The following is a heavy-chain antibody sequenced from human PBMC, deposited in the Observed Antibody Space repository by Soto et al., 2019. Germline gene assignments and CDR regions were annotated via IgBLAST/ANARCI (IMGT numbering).Heavy chain of an antibody. D-gene: IGHD6-6*01. V-gene: IGHV1-69*13. Sequence: SVKFACKPSAGTFSSYAIRWVRHAPGQGLEWMGGIIPIFGTANYAQKFQGRVKITADESTSTAYMELSSLRSEDTAVYYCASFEYSSSSPTFGDYWGQGTLVTVSS. CDR1: AGTFSSYA. CDR3: ASFEYSSSSPTFGDY. J-gene: IGHJ4*02. CDR2: IIPIFGTA.